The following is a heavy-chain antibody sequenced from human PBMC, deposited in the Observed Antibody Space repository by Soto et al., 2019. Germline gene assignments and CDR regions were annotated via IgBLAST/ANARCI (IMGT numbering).Heavy chain of an antibody. D-gene: IGHD5-12*01. CDR2: IRSRSNGYAT. J-gene: IGHJ4*02. CDR3: SRPGYSNYDSGY. CDR1: GFTLSCSV. V-gene: IGHV3-73*01. Sequence: GGSLRLSCAASGFTLSCSVIYWVRQPSGKGLEWVGRIRSRSNGYATAYAASVRGRFTTSRDDSKNTAYLQMNSLKTEDTAVYYCSRPGYSNYDSGYWGQGTRVTVSS.